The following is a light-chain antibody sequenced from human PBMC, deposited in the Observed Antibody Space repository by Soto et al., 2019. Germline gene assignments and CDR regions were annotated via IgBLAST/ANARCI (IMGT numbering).Light chain of an antibody. J-gene: IGLJ1*01. CDR1: SSDVGRYDF. V-gene: IGLV2-14*01. CDR3: SSYTTSSTFV. Sequence: QSVLAQPASVSGSPGQSITISCTGTSSDVGRYDFVSWFQQHPGKAPKLMIYDVSIRPSGVSDQFSGSKSGKTASLTISGLQAEDEADYYCSSYTTSSTFVFGTGTKVTVL. CDR2: DVS.